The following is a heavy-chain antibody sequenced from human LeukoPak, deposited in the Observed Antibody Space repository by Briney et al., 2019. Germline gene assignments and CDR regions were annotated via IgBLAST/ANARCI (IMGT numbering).Heavy chain of an antibody. CDR3: ARDAVDGYNYHASDI. Sequence: GGSLRLSCAGSGFTFSSYSMNWVRQAPGKGLEWVSYISSSGGSIYYADSVKGRFTISRDNAKNSLYLQMNSLRADDTAVYYCARDAVDGYNYHASDIWGQGTMVTVSS. CDR1: GFTFSSYS. J-gene: IGHJ3*02. V-gene: IGHV3-48*04. CDR2: ISSSGGSI. D-gene: IGHD5-24*01.